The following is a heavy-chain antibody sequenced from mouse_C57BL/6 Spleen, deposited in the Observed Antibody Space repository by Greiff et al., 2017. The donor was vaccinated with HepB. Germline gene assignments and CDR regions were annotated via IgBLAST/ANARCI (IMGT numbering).Heavy chain of an antibody. D-gene: IGHD3-1*01. Sequence: VQLQQPGAELVMPGASVKLSCKASGYTFTSYWMHWVKQRPGQGLEWIGEIDPSDSYTNYNQKFKGKSTLTVDKSSSTAYMQLSSLTSEDSAVYYCARSGYDGPFDYWGQGTTLTVSS. V-gene: IGHV1-69*01. CDR3: ARSGYDGPFDY. CDR1: GYTFTSYW. J-gene: IGHJ2*01. CDR2: IDPSDSYT.